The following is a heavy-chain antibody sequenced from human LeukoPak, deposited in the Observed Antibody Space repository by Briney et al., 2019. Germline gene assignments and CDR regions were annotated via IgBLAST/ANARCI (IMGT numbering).Heavy chain of an antibody. D-gene: IGHD3-9*01. CDR3: ARADILTGYLFDY. CDR2: IYYSGST. J-gene: IGHJ4*02. Sequence: PSQTLSLTCTVSGGSISSGDYYWSWIRQPPGTGLEWIGYIYYSGSTYYNPSLKSRVTISVDTSKNQFSLKLSSVTAADTAVYYCARADILTGYLFDYWGQGTLVTVSS. CDR1: GGSISSGDYY. V-gene: IGHV4-30-4*01.